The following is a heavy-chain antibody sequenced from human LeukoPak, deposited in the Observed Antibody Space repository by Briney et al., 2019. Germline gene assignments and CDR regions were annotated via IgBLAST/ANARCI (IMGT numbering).Heavy chain of an antibody. CDR2: IYYSGSA. V-gene: IGHV4-59*12. CDR3: ARGDYDSSGYYYVPDAFDI. Sequence: SETLSLICTVSVGSISSYYWSWIRQPPGKGLEWIGYIYYSGSANYNPSLKSRVTISVDTSKNQFSLKLSSVTAADTAVYYCARGDYDSSGYYYVPDAFDIWGQGTMVTVSS. CDR1: VGSISSYY. J-gene: IGHJ3*02. D-gene: IGHD3-22*01.